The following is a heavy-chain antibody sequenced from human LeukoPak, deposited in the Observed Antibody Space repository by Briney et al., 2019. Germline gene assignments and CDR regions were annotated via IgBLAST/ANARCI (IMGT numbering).Heavy chain of an antibody. V-gene: IGHV3-21*01. CDR3: ARDYQYGYSTNWYHLAQIDY. D-gene: IGHD2/OR15-2a*01. CDR2: ISSSRSYI. Sequence: GGSLRLSCAASGFTFSSHGMNWVRQAPGKGLEWVSSISSSRSYIFYADSVKGRFTVSRDNAKNSLYLQMNSLRAEDTAIYYCARDYQYGYSTNWYHLAQIDYWGQGTLVTVSS. J-gene: IGHJ4*02. CDR1: GFTFSSHG.